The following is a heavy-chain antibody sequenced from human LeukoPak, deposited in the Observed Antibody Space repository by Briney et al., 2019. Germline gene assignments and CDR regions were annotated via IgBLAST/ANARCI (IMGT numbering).Heavy chain of an antibody. Sequence: SSETLSLTCAVYGGSFSGYYWSWIRQPPGKGLEWIGEINHSGSTNYNPSLKSRVTISVDTSKNQFSLKLSSVTAADTAVYYCARGPSSTSSYYYGMDVWGQGTTVTVSS. D-gene: IGHD2-2*01. CDR3: ARGPSSTSSYYYGMDV. V-gene: IGHV4-34*01. CDR1: GGSFSGYY. CDR2: INHSGST. J-gene: IGHJ6*02.